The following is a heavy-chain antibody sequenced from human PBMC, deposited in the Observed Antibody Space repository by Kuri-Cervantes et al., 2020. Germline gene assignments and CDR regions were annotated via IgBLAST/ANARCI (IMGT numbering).Heavy chain of an antibody. CDR2: IYGDGST. D-gene: IGHD3-22*01. V-gene: IGHV3-53*01. CDR3: ARDLIPAYYDSSGYRNWFDP. Sequence: GGSLRLSSAVSGFTIAANYMIWVRQAPGKGLEWVSVIYGDGSTYYADSVKGRFTISRDNAKNSLYLQMNSLRAEDTALYHCARDLIPAYYDSSGYRNWFDPWGQGTLVTVSS. CDR1: GFTIAANY. J-gene: IGHJ5*02.